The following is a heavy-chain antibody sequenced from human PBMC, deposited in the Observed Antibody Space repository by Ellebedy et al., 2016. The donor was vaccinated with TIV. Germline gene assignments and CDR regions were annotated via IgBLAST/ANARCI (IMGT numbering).Heavy chain of an antibody. CDR1: RFTFSSYG. CDR3: ARAYGRGAFDI. Sequence: GESLKISXAASRFTFSSYGMHWVRQAPGKGLEWVAVIWYDGSNKYYADSVKGRFTISRDNAKNSLYLQMNSLRAEDTAVYYCARAYGRGAFDIWGQGTTVTVSS. CDR2: IWYDGSNK. J-gene: IGHJ3*02. D-gene: IGHD1-26*01. V-gene: IGHV3-33*01.